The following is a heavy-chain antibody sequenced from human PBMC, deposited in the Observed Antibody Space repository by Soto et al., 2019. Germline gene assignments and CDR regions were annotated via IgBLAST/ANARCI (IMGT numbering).Heavy chain of an antibody. CDR1: GFTFSNYA. CDR3: AKFFVETGSNSGWPWSFHY. J-gene: IGHJ4*02. V-gene: IGHV3-23*01. CDR2: ISGSGGTT. Sequence: EVQLLESGGGLVQPGRSLRLSCAASGFTFSNYAMSWVRQAPGQGLDWVSAISGSGGTTYYADSVKGRFTISRDNSNNTLFLQTNSLRAEDAAVYYCAKFFVETGSNSGWPWSFHYWGQGTLVTVSS. D-gene: IGHD6-25*01.